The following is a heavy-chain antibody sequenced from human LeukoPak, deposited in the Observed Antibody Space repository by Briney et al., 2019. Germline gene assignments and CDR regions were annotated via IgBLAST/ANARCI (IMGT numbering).Heavy chain of an antibody. D-gene: IGHD2-15*01. CDR2: I. CDR3: AKGPRDGSIPIWFDS. J-gene: IGHJ5*01. Sequence: GGSLRLSCAASGFTFSSYAMSWVRQAPGKGLEWVSGIDSVKGRFSISRDNSKNTVYLQMNSLRAEDTAVYYCAKGPRDGSIPIWFDSWGQGTLVTVSS. CDR1: GFTFSSYA. V-gene: IGHV3-23*01.